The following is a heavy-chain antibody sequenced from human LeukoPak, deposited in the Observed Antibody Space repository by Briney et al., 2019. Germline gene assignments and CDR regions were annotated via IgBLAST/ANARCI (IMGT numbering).Heavy chain of an antibody. CDR1: GFTFSSYS. V-gene: IGHV3-48*01. Sequence: GGSLRLSCAASGFTFSSYSMNWVRQAPGKGLEWVSYISSSSSTIYYADSVKGRFTISRDNAKNSLYLQMNSLRAEDTAVYYCARTSPHSGYCSGGSCYSSWAFDIWGQGTMVTVSS. D-gene: IGHD2-15*01. CDR3: ARTSPHSGYCSGGSCYSSWAFDI. CDR2: ISSSSSTI. J-gene: IGHJ3*02.